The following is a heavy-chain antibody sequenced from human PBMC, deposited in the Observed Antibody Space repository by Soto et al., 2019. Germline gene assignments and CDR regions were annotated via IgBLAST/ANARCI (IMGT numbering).Heavy chain of an antibody. J-gene: IGHJ3*02. Sequence: QVQLQESGPGRVKPSQTLSLTCTVSGGSISSDDYYWTWIRQPPGKGLEWIGYIYYTGNTFYNPYLKSRLTLSIATSNNQFSLKLTSVTAADTAVYYCYRAALEDDAFNIWGQGTMVTVSS. D-gene: IGHD3-16*02. CDR3: YRAALEDDAFNI. V-gene: IGHV4-30-4*01. CDR2: IYYTGNT. CDR1: GGSISSDDYY.